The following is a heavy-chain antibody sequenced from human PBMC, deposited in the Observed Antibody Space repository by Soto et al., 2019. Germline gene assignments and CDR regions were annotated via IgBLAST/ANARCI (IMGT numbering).Heavy chain of an antibody. J-gene: IGHJ4*02. Sequence: PGGSLRLSCAASGFTFSSYAMSWVRQAPGKGLEWVSAISGSGGSTYYADSVKGRFTISRDNSKNTLYLQMNSLRAEDTAVYYCAKDSRSLFWSGSATYYFDYWGQGTLVTVSS. V-gene: IGHV3-23*01. CDR1: GFTFSSYA. CDR2: ISGSGGST. CDR3: AKDSRSLFWSGSATYYFDY. D-gene: IGHD3-3*01.